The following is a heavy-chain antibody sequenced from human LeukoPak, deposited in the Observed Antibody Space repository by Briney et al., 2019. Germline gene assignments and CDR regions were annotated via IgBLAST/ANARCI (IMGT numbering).Heavy chain of an antibody. CDR2: ISTNGGST. J-gene: IGHJ4*02. V-gene: IGHV3-64*01. D-gene: IGHD6-13*01. Sequence: GGSLRLSCAASGFTFSSYAMYWVRQAPGKGLEYVSAISTNGGSTYYANSVKGRFTISRDNSKNTLYLQMDSPRAEDMGVYYCAGGSSWYRGIDYWGQGTLVTVSS. CDR1: GFTFSSYA. CDR3: AGGSSWYRGIDY.